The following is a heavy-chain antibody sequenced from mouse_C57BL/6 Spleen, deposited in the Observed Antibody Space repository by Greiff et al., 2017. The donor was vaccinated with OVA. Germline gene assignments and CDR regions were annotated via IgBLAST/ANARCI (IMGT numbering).Heavy chain of an antibody. CDR1: GYTFTSYW. D-gene: IGHD2-4*01. Sequence: QVQLQQPGAELVKPGASVKLSCKASGYTFTSYWMQWVKQRPGQGLEWIGEIDPSDSYTNYNQKFKGKATLTVDTSSSTAYMQLSSLTSEDSAVYYCVSVCYDYDGKFAYWGQGTLVTVSA. J-gene: IGHJ3*01. CDR3: VSVCYDYDGKFAY. V-gene: IGHV1-50*01. CDR2: IDPSDSYT.